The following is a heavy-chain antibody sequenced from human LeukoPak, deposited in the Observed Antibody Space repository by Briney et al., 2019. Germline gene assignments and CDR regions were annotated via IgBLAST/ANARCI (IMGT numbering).Heavy chain of an antibody. CDR3: ARGVVGIPYYYYYYMDV. V-gene: IGHV4-59*01. CDR1: GGSISSYY. J-gene: IGHJ6*03. Sequence: SETLSLTCTVSGGSISSYYWSWIRQPPGKGLEWIGYIYYSGSTNYNPSLKSRVTISVDTSKNQFSLKLSSVTAADTAVYYCARGVVGIPYYYYYYMDVWGKGTTVTISS. D-gene: IGHD3-22*01. CDR2: IYYSGST.